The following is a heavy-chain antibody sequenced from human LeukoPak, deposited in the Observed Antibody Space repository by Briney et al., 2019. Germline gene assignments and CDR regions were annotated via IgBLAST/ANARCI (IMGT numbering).Heavy chain of an antibody. Sequence: PGGSLRLSCAGSGFTFSSYDMHWVRQAPGKGLEWLAVISTDGGNEYYGDSVKGRFTVSRDNSNNTLFLQMNSLRPEDTALYYFPIIWEIIVCAFWGQGTMVTVSS. V-gene: IGHV3-30*03. CDR2: ISTDGGNE. CDR1: GFTFSSYD. J-gene: IGHJ3*01. D-gene: IGHD5-24*01. CDR3: PIIWEIIVCAF.